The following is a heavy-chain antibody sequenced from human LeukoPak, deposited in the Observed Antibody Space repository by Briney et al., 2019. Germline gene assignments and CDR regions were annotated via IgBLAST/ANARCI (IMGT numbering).Heavy chain of an antibody. V-gene: IGHV1-2*02. J-gene: IGHJ4*02. Sequence: EASVKVSCKASGYTFTGYYMHWVRQAPGQGLEWMGWINPNSGGTNYAQKFQGRLTMTWDTSMSTAYMDLAFLTSEDTAVYYCARAIGLSARVAFGYWGQGTLVTVSS. CDR2: INPNSGGT. CDR3: ARAIGLSARVAFGY. CDR1: GYTFTGYY. D-gene: IGHD6-6*01.